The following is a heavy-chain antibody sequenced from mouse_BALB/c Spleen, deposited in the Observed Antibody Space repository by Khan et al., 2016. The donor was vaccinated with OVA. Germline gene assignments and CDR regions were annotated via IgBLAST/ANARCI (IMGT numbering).Heavy chain of an antibody. D-gene: IGHD1-1*01. Sequence: QLEEAGPGLVKPSQSLSLTCTVTGYSINSDYAWNWIRQFPGNKLEWMGFISYSGNTKYNPSLKSRFSITRATSKNPFFLQLNSVCTEDTATYYCARVYGGDFDYWGQGTSSPVSS. J-gene: IGHJ2*02. CDR2: ISYSGNT. CDR3: ARVYGGDFDY. CDR1: GYSINSDYA. V-gene: IGHV3-2*02.